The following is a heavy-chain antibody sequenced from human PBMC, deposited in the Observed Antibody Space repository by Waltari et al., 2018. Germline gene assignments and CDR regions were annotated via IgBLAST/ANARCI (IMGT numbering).Heavy chain of an antibody. CDR1: GYTFTDSY. CDR3: ATDQGLPRGY. J-gene: IGHJ4*02. V-gene: IGHV1-69-2*01. CDR2: VDPEDGET. Sequence: VQLLQSGAEVKTPGATVKISGTASGYTFTDSYMHWLPQAPGKGLEWTGRVDPEDGETIYAEKFQGRGTITADTSTDTAYMELSSLRSEDTAVYYCATDQGLPRGYWGQGTLVTVSS. D-gene: IGHD3-16*01.